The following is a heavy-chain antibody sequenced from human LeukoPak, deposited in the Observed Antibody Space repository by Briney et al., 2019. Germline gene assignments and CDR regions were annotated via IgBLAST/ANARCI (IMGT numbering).Heavy chain of an antibody. V-gene: IGHV4-59*08. D-gene: IGHD6-13*01. CDR1: DDSISSYY. CDR3: ARVPPYSSSWYWFDP. CDR2: IYYSGST. J-gene: IGHJ5*02. Sequence: SETLSLTCTVSDDSISSYYWSWIRQAPGKGLEWIGYIYYSGSTNYNPSLKSRVTISIDTSKNQFSLKLSSVTAADTAVYYCARVPPYSSSWYWFDPWGQGTLVTVSS.